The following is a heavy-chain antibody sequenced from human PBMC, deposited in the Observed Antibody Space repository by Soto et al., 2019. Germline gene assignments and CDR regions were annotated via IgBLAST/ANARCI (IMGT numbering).Heavy chain of an antibody. CDR1: GFTFSSYA. J-gene: IGHJ4*02. CDR3: AKVHLLGYCSSTSCYDDY. V-gene: IGHV3-23*01. D-gene: IGHD2-2*01. Sequence: GGSLRLSCAASGFTFSSYAMSWVRQAPGKGLEWVSAISGSGGSTYYADSVKGRFTISRDNSKNTLYLQMNSLRAEDTAVYYCAKVHLLGYCSSTSCYDDYWGQGTLVTVSS. CDR2: ISGSGGST.